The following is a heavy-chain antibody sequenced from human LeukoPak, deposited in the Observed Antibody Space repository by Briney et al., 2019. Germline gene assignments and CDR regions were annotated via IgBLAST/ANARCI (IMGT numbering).Heavy chain of an antibody. Sequence: GGSLRLSCAASGFTFSAFWMSWVRQGPGKGLEWVASIKPDGSDSHHVDSVMGRFTISRNNAKNLLYLQMNSLSAEDTAVYHCARLFGGVTTFDYWGQGALVTVSS. CDR1: GFTFSAFW. J-gene: IGHJ4*02. V-gene: IGHV3-7*01. CDR2: IKPDGSDS. D-gene: IGHD4-17*01. CDR3: ARLFGGVTTFDY.